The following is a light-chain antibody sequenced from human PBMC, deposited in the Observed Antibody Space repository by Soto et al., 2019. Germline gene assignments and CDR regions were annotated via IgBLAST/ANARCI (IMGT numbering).Light chain of an antibody. CDR1: QSVTNIY. CDR3: QQYNIWHLWT. Sequence: IVLAQSPGTLSLSPGERATLSCRASQSVTNIYLAWFQQKPGQAPRVLIYGASCRATDVPARFIGGGSETEFTLSTITLQSEDFAVYFWQQYNIWHLWTFGQGTKVDI. V-gene: IGKV3-15*01. CDR2: GAS. J-gene: IGKJ1*01.